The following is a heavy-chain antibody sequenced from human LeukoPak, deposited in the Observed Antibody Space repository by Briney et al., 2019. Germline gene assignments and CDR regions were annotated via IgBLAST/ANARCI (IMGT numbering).Heavy chain of an antibody. J-gene: IGHJ4*02. V-gene: IGHV3-21*01. D-gene: IGHD2-15*01. Sequence: GGSLRLSCAASGFTFSSYSMNWVRQAPGKGLEWVSSISSSSSYIYYADSVKGRFTISRDNAKNTLYLQMNSLRAEDTAVYYCARHGQDSFDYWGQGTLVTVSS. CDR2: ISSSSSYI. CDR1: GFTFSSYS. CDR3: ARHGQDSFDY.